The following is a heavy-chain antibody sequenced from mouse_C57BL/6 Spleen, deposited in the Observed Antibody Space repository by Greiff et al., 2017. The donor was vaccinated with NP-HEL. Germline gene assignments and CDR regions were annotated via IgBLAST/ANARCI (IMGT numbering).Heavy chain of an antibody. J-gene: IGHJ4*01. CDR2: IDPENGDT. CDR3: TTGGYGNYGYAMDY. Sequence: EVKLVESGAELVRPGASVKLSCTASGFNIKDDYMHWVKQRPEQGLEWLGWIDPENGDTEYASKFQGKATITADTSSNTAYLQLSSLTSEDTAVYYCTTGGYGNYGYAMDYWGQGTSVTVSS. CDR1: GFNIKDDY. D-gene: IGHD2-10*02. V-gene: IGHV14-4*01.